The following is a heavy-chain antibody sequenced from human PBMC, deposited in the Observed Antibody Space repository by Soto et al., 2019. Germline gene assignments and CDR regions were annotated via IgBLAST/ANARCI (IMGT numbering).Heavy chain of an antibody. D-gene: IGHD3-22*01. Sequence: EGRLVESGGGLVESGGSLRLSCTASGFRFDTAWMNWVRQEPGKGLEWVGRVKSQTNGGTSDYIDPVKGRFTISRDDSKNTLFLQMSSLTTEDTGIYYCAKYFDIDAFDIWGQGTMVTVFS. V-gene: IGHV3-15*07. CDR3: AKYFDIDAFDI. J-gene: IGHJ3*02. CDR1: GFRFDTAW. CDR2: VKSQTNGGTS.